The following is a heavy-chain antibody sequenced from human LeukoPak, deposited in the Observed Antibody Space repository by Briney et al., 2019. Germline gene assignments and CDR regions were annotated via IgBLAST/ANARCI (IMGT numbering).Heavy chain of an antibody. V-gene: IGHV1-69*04. J-gene: IGHJ4*02. CDR2: IIPILGIA. D-gene: IGHD3-10*01. CDR1: EGTFSSYA. CDR3: ARAQRIYYYGSGSYSH. Sequence: ASVKVSCKASEGTFSSYAISWVRQAPGQGLEWMGRIIPILGIANYAQKFQGRVTITADKSTSTAYMELSSLRSEDTAVYYCARAQRIYYYGSGSYSHWGQGTLVTVSS.